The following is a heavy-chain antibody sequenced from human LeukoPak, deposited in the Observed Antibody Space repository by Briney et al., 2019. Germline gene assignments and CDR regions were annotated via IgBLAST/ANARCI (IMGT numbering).Heavy chain of an antibody. CDR3: TTDTAVSY. J-gene: IGHJ4*02. CDR2: IKSKTDGGTT. Sequence: GGSLRLSCVGSEFSFRSYWMSWVRQAPGKGLEWVGRIKSKTDGGTTGYAAPVKGRFTISRDDSKNTLYLQMNSLKTEDTAVYYCTTDTAVSYWGQGTLVTVSS. CDR1: EFSFRSYW. V-gene: IGHV3-15*01. D-gene: IGHD2-21*02.